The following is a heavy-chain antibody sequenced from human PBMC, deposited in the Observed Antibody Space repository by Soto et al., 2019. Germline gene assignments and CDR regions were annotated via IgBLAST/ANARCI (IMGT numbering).Heavy chain of an antibody. V-gene: IGHV3-23*01. CDR1: GFTFSSYA. Sequence: EVHLLESGGDLVQPGGSLRLSCAASGFTFSSYAMAWFRQAPGKGLEWVAAIIATGFNTYYADSVQGRFIVSRDNSNNALYLQTTSLRADDTAVYVCAKDLTYGDGDCYPTPFDSWGQGTLVSVS. D-gene: IGHD2-21*01. CDR3: AKDLTYGDGDCYPTPFDS. CDR2: IIATGFNT. J-gene: IGHJ4*02.